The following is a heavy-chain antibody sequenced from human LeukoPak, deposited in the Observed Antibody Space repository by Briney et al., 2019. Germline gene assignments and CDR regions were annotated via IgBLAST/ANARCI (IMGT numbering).Heavy chain of an antibody. D-gene: IGHD5-24*01. Sequence: SGESLRLSCAASGFTFSDYYMSWIRQAPGKGLEWVSYISSTGSTIYYADSVKGRFTISRDNAKNSLYLHMNSLRAEDTAVYYCARDGEMATITSWFDPWGQGTLVTVSS. J-gene: IGHJ5*02. CDR1: GFTFSDYY. CDR3: ARDGEMATITSWFDP. V-gene: IGHV3-11*01. CDR2: ISSTGSTI.